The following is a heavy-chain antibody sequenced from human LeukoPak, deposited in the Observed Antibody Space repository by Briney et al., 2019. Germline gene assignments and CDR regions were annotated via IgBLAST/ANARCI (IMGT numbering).Heavy chain of an antibody. D-gene: IGHD5-12*01. J-gene: IGHJ6*03. CDR3: ARDRRSGYSGYNYYYYYYMDV. Sequence: SETLSLTCTVSGGSVSNSSYYWGWIRQPPGKGLEWIGSIYYSGSTYYNPSLKSRVTISVDTSKNQFSLKVSSVTAADTAVFYCARDRRSGYSGYNYYYYYYMDVWGKGTTVTVSS. V-gene: IGHV4-39*07. CDR2: IYYSGST. CDR1: GGSVSNSSYY.